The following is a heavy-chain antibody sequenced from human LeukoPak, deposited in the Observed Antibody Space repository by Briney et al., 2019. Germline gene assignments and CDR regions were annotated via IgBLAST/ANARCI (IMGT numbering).Heavy chain of an antibody. CDR2: INPNSGGT. CDR1: GYTFTGYY. Sequence: ASVKVSCKASGYTFTGYYMHWVRQAPGQGLEWMGWINPNSGGTKYAQKFQGRVTMTRDTSISTAYMELSRLRSDDTAVYYCARDGYQPRPYDYWGQGTLITVSS. CDR3: ARDGYQPRPYDY. V-gene: IGHV1-2*02. D-gene: IGHD2-2*01. J-gene: IGHJ4*02.